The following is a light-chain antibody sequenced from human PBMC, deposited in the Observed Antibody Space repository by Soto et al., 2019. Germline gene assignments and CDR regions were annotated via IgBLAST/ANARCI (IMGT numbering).Light chain of an antibody. Sequence: DIVMTQSPDSLAVSLGERATIKCRSSQTILKSSIKKNSLAWYQQKPGQPPRLLIYWASTRDSGVPDRFSGSGSGTDFILTITRLQAEDVAVYYCQQYYSSSLTFGGGTKVEIK. J-gene: IGKJ4*01. CDR3: QQYYSSSLT. CDR2: WAS. V-gene: IGKV4-1*01. CDR1: QTILKSSIKKNS.